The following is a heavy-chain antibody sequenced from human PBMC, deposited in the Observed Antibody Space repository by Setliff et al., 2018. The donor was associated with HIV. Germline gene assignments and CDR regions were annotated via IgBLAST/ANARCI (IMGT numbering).Heavy chain of an antibody. CDR1: GFKYSDWS. J-gene: IGHJ6*02. CDR3: ARPTNIDTLYYGPQTFYMYYYGLDV. CDR2: IRSGGGAI. Sequence: GGSLRLSCLVSGFKYSDWSMNWVRQAPGKGLEWVSYIRSGGGAIFYADSVKGRFSISRDDAKNSLYLQMNSLRADDTAVYFCARPTNIDTLYYGPQTFYMYYYGLDVWGQGTTVTVSS. D-gene: IGHD1-26*01. V-gene: IGHV3-48*04.